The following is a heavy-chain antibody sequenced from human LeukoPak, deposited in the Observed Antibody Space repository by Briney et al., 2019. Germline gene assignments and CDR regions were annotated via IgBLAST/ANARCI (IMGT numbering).Heavy chain of an antibody. V-gene: IGHV1-46*01. J-gene: IGHJ4*02. CDR2: INPSGGST. CDR3: ARDLVDYYDSSGYYLFDY. D-gene: IGHD3-22*01. Sequence: ASVKVSCKASGYTFTSYYMHWVRQATGQGLEWMGIINPSGGSTSYAQKFQGRVTMTRDMSTSTVYMELSSLRSEDTAVYYCARDLVDYYDSSGYYLFDYWGQGTLVTVSS. CDR1: GYTFTSYY.